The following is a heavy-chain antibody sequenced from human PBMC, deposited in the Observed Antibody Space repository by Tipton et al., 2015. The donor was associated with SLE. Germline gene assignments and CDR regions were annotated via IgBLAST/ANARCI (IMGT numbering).Heavy chain of an antibody. Sequence: SLRLSCAASGFTFSSYSMNWVRQAPGKGLEWDSSISSSSSYIYYADSVKGRFTISRDNAKNSLYLQMNSLRAEDTAVYYCARTLTLPAAIHDYYYYMDVWGKGTTVTVSS. V-gene: IGHV3-21*01. CDR3: ARTLTLPAAIHDYYYYMDV. CDR1: GFTFSSYS. D-gene: IGHD2-2*02. J-gene: IGHJ6*03. CDR2: ISSSSSYI.